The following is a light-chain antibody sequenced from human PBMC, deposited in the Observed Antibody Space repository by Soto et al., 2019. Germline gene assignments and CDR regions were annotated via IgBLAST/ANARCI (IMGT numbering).Light chain of an antibody. CDR1: QSISSN. CDR2: GAS. V-gene: IGKV3-11*01. CDR3: QQRSNWPIT. Sequence: EIVMTQSPATLSVSPGERATLSCRASQSISSNLAWYQQKPGQAPRLLIYGASNRATGIPVRFSGSGSGTDFTLTINSLEPEDFAVYYCQQRSNWPITFGQGTRPGD. J-gene: IGKJ5*01.